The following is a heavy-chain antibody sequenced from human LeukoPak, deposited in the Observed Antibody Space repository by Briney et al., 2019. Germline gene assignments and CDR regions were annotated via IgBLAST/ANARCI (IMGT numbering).Heavy chain of an antibody. D-gene: IGHD6-19*01. J-gene: IGHJ4*02. Sequence: SETLSLTCTVSGGSISSSNWWTWVRQPPGKGLEWIGEIYHTGSTNYNSSLKSRVIISLDKSKNQFSLKLSSVTAADTAVYYCARSYSSGWLDYWGQGTLVTVPS. V-gene: IGHV4-4*02. CDR2: IYHTGST. CDR1: GGSISSSNW. CDR3: ARSYSSGWLDY.